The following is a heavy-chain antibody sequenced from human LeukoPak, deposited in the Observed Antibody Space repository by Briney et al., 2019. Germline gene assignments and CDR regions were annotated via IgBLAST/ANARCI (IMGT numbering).Heavy chain of an antibody. CDR1: GYTFTSYA. V-gene: IGHV7-4-1*02. Sequence: ASVKVSCKASGYTFTSYAMNWVRQAPGQGLEWMGWINTNTGNPTYAQGFTGRFVFSLDTSVSTAYLQISSLKAEDTAVYYCASRVYSYGPQAWGQGTRVTVPS. D-gene: IGHD5-18*01. J-gene: IGHJ5*02. CDR3: ASRVYSYGPQA. CDR2: INTNTGNP.